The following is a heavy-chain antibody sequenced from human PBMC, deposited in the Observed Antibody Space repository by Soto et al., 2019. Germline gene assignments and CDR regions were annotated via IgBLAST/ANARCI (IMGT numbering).Heavy chain of an antibody. Sequence: QVQLQESGPGLVKPSGTLSLTCAVSGGSIRSSNWWSWVRQPPGKGLEWIGQIYHSGSTNYNPSLKSRVTISVDKSKNQFSLRLSSVTAADTALYYCTRSIDSSGAGFDSWGQGTLVTVSS. CDR3: TRSIDSSGAGFDS. CDR2: IYHSGST. V-gene: IGHV4-4*02. J-gene: IGHJ4*02. CDR1: GGSIRSSNW. D-gene: IGHD3-22*01.